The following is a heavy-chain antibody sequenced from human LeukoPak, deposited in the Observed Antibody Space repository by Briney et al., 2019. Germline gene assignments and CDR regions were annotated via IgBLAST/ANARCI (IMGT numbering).Heavy chain of an antibody. D-gene: IGHD2-21*01. CDR1: GYTFTSYD. V-gene: IGHV1-8*01. Sequence: GASVKVSCKASGYTFTSYDINWVRQAPGQGLEWMGWMNPNSGNTGYAQKFQGRVTMTRNTSISTAYMELSSLRSEDTAVYYCARGPYLNYYYYYGMDAWGQGTTVTVSS. J-gene: IGHJ6*02. CDR2: MNPNSGNT. CDR3: ARGPYLNYYYYYGMDA.